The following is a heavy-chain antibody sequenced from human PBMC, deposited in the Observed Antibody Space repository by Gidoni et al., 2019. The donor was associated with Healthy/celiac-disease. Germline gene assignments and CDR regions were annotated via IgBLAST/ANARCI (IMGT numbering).Heavy chain of an antibody. CDR3: ARGAYDFWSGSVATRLYSFDY. Sequence: QVQLVQSGAAVKKPGASVKVSCKASGYTFTGYYMHCVRQAPGQGLEGMGGITPNSVAKTIQKRFQGRVTWTRETSISTAYMELGRLRPDDTAVNSCARGAYDFWSGSVATRLYSFDYWGKGPLVTVS. J-gene: IGHJ4*02. D-gene: IGHD3-3*01. V-gene: IGHV1-2*02. CDR2: ITPNSVAK. CDR1: GYTFTGYY.